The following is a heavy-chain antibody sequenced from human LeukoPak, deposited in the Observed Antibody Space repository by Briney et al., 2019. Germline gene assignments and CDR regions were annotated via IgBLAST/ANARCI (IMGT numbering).Heavy chain of an antibody. CDR2: IYPGDSDT. CDR3: ARRDCSSPSCQGFDP. Sequence: ASVKVSCKCSGYSFTSYWIGWVRQMPGKGLEWMVIIYPGDSDTRYSPSFQGQVTISAGKSISTAYLQWRSLKASDTAMYYCARRDCSSPSCQGFDPWGQGTLVTVSS. V-gene: IGHV5-51*01. D-gene: IGHD2-2*01. CDR1: GYSFTSYW. J-gene: IGHJ5*02.